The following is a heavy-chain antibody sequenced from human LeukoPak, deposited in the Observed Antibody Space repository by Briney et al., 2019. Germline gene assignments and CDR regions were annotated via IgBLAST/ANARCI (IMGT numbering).Heavy chain of an antibody. Sequence: VSVKVSCKASGDTFINYEINWVRQATGQGLEWMGWMIPVSGDTAYAQKFQGRITMTRSTSTSTAYMELSSLRSEDTAVYYCARGLGTYESSELPSPMITFGGQGTLVTVS. CDR2: MIPVSGDT. V-gene: IGHV1-8*01. D-gene: IGHD3-22*01. CDR1: GDTFINYE. CDR3: ARGLGTYESSELPSPMITF. J-gene: IGHJ4*02.